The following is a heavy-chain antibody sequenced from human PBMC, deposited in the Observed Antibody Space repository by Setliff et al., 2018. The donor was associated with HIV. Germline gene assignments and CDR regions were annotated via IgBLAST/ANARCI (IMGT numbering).Heavy chain of an antibody. CDR1: RSTFNSHT. CDR2: IIPILGVA. Sequence: GASVKVSCKASRSTFNSHTINWVRQAPGQGLDWMGRIIPILGVANYAQRFQGKVTITADKSTSTACMELTSLRFNATAMYYCVRGVQSPPHYSYYYMDVWGEGTMVTVSS. CDR3: VRGVQSPPHYSYYYMDV. D-gene: IGHD3-3*01. J-gene: IGHJ6*03. V-gene: IGHV1-69*02.